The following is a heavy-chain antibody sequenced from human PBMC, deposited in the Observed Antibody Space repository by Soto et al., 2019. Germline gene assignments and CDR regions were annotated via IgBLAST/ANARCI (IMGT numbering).Heavy chain of an antibody. Sequence: QVQLVESGGGLVKPGGSLRLSCAASGFTFSDYSMNWIRQAPGKGLEWVSYISTSGSTIYYADSVRGRFTISGDNAKNSLYLQMDSLRAEDTAVYYCASETYCTDGVCYPVFDYWGQGTLVTVSS. D-gene: IGHD2-8*01. J-gene: IGHJ4*02. V-gene: IGHV3-11*01. CDR2: ISTSGSTI. CDR3: ASETYCTDGVCYPVFDY. CDR1: GFTFSDYS.